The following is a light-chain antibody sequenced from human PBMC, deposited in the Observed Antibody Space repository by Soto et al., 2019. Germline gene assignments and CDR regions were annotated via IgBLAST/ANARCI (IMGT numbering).Light chain of an antibody. V-gene: IGLV4-69*01. CDR2: LNSDGSH. CDR3: QTWGTGIRV. CDR1: SGHSSYA. J-gene: IGLJ2*01. Sequence: QPVLTQSPSASASLGASFKLTCTLISGHSSYAIAWHQQQPEKGPRYLMKLNSDGSHSKGDGIPDRFSGSSSGAERYLTISSLQSEDEADYYCQTWGTGIRVFGGGTKLTVL.